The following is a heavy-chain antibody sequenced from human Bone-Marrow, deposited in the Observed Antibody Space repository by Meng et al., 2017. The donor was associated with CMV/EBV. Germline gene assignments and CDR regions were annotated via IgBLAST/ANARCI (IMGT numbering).Heavy chain of an antibody. CDR1: GFTVSSHY. J-gene: IGHJ6*02. Sequence: LSLTCAASGFTVSSHYMSWVRQAPGKGLEWVSVIYSGGSTYYADSVKGRFTISRDNSKNTLYLQMNSLRAEDTAVYYCARYMVRGIYYGMDVWGQGTTVTVSS. D-gene: IGHD3-10*01. CDR2: IYSGGST. V-gene: IGHV3-66*02. CDR3: ARYMVRGIYYGMDV.